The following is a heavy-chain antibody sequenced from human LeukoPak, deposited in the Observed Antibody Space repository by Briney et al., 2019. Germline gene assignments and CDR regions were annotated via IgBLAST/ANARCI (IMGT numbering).Heavy chain of an antibody. J-gene: IGHJ4*02. V-gene: IGHV3-23*01. CDR1: GFTFSTSA. Sequence: GGSLRLSCVASGFTFSTSAMSWARQAPGKGLEWVSAISSDSTTYYADSVKGRFTISRDNSKNTLYLQMNSLRAEDSAVYYCAPGLVLYFAYWGQGTLVTVSS. D-gene: IGHD2-21*01. CDR2: ISSDSTT. CDR3: APGLVLYFAY.